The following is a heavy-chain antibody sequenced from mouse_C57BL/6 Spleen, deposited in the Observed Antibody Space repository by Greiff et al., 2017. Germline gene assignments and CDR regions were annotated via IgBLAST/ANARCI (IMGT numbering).Heavy chain of an antibody. CDR3: ARGGDYDRFAY. Sequence: EVQRVESGGGLVKPGGSLKLSCAASGFTFSSYAMSWVRQTPEKRLEWVATISDGGSYTYYPDNVKGRFTISRDNAKNNLYLQMSHLKSEDTAMYYCARGGDYDRFAYWGQGTLVTVSA. D-gene: IGHD2-4*01. CDR1: GFTFSSYA. V-gene: IGHV5-4*01. J-gene: IGHJ3*01. CDR2: ISDGGSYT.